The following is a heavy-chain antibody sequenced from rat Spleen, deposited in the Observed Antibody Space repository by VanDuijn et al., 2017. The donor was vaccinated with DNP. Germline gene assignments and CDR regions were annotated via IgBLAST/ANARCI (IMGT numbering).Heavy chain of an antibody. CDR2: ITTGGEIT. J-gene: IGHJ2*01. CDR3: ATLTGYFEY. CDR1: GFTFNKDW. D-gene: IGHD4-1*01. V-gene: IGHV5-31*01. Sequence: EVQLVESGGGFVQPGRSLTLSCVVSGFTFNKDWMTWVRQVPGKGLEWIASITTGGEITYYPDSVKGRFTISRDHATNTLYLRLNSLRSEDTATYYCATLTGYFEYWGQGVMVTVSS.